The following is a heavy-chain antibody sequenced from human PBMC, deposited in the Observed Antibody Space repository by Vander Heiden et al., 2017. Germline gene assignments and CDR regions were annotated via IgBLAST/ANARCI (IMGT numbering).Heavy chain of an antibody. J-gene: IGHJ6*02. Sequence: EVQLVESGGGLIQPGGSLRLSCAASGFTVSSNSMSWVRQAPGKGLEWVSVIYSGGSTYYADSVKGRFTISRDNSKNTLYLQMNSLRAEDTAVYYCARDVVPAAMGGYYGMDVWGQGTTVTVSS. V-gene: IGHV3-53*01. CDR2: IYSGGST. CDR3: ARDVVPAAMGGYYGMDV. D-gene: IGHD2-2*01. CDR1: GFTVSSNS.